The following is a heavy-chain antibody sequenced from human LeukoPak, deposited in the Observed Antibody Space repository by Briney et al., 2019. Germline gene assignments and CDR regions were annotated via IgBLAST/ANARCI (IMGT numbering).Heavy chain of an antibody. CDR2: ISTSSSYI. J-gene: IGHJ6*03. D-gene: IGHD1-26*01. CDR3: ARDPYSGSYGDYYYYYMDV. V-gene: IGHV3-21*01. Sequence: GGSPRLSCAASGFTFNRHSMNWVRQAPGKGLEWVSSISTSSSYIYYADSVKGRFTISRDNAKNSLYLQMNSLRAEDTAVYYCARDPYSGSYGDYYYYYMDVWGKGTTVTVSS. CDR1: GFTFNRHS.